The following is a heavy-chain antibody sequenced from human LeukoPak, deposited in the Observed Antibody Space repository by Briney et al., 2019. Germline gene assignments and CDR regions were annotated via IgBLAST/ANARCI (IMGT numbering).Heavy chain of an antibody. CDR1: GYIFTSYW. CDR3: ARPHTDYDILPGSQWDINDY. D-gene: IGHD3-9*01. V-gene: IGHV5-51*01. Sequence: PGESLTISCRGSGYIFTSYWIGWVRQMRGKGLEGRGIIYRGDSDTIYSPSFQGQVTISADKSISTPYLQWSSLKASDAAMYYCARPHTDYDILPGSQWDINDYWGQGTLVTVSS. J-gene: IGHJ4*02. CDR2: IYRGDSDT.